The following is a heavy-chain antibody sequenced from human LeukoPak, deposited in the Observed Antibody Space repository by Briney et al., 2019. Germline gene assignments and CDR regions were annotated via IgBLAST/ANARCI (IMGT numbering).Heavy chain of an antibody. J-gene: IGHJ4*02. Sequence: GGSLRLSCAASGFTFSSFSMNWVRQAPGKGLEWVSSISSSSTYIYYADSVKGRFTISRDNAKNSLYLQMNSLRAEDTAVYYCARAPAVRVTYFDYWGQGTLVTVPS. CDR1: GFTFSSFS. CDR3: ARAPAVRVTYFDY. CDR2: ISSSSTYI. V-gene: IGHV3-21*01. D-gene: IGHD5-18*01.